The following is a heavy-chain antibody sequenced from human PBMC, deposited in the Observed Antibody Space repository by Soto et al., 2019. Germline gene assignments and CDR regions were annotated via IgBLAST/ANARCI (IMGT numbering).Heavy chain of an antibody. CDR2: IYSGGST. V-gene: IGHV3-53*01. D-gene: IGHD3-22*01. CDR3: ARDRVESGYPEYFQH. CDR1: GFTVSSNY. J-gene: IGHJ1*01. Sequence: EVQLVESGGGLIQPGGSLRLSCAASGFTVSSNYMSWVRQAPGKGLEWVSGIYSGGSTYYADSVKGRFTISRDNCKNTLYHQMNSMRAEDTGVYDCARDRVESGYPEYFQHWGQGTLVTVSS.